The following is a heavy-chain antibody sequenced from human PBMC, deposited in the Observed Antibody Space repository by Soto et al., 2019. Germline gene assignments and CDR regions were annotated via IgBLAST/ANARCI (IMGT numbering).Heavy chain of an antibody. CDR2: INPNSGGT. V-gene: IGHV1-2*04. D-gene: IGHD2-15*01. CDR3: ARDKYDCSGGSCRPPRDYYMDV. J-gene: IGHJ6*03. CDR1: GYTFTGYY. Sequence: GASVKVSCKASGYTFTGYYMHWVRQAPGQGLEWMGWINPNSGGTNYAQKFQGWVTMTRDTSISTAYMELSRLRSDDTAVYYCARDKYDCSGGSCRPPRDYYMDVWGKGTTVTVSS.